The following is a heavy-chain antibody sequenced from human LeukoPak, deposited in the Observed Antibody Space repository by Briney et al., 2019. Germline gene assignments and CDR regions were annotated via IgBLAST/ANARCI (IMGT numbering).Heavy chain of an antibody. CDR2: INQDGREK. Sequence: GGSLRLSCAASGFSFSSHWMSWVRQAPGKGLEWVANINQDGREKQYVDSVKGRFTISRDNAKNSLYLQMNSLRAEDTAVYYCARDLGQYYDTSDNWFDPWGQGTLVTVSS. J-gene: IGHJ5*02. CDR3: ARDLGQYYDTSDNWFDP. D-gene: IGHD3-22*01. CDR1: GFSFSSHW. V-gene: IGHV3-7*01.